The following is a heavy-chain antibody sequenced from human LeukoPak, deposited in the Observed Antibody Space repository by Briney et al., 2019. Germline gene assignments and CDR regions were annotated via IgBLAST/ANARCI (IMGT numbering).Heavy chain of an antibody. D-gene: IGHD2-15*01. CDR2: IIPIFGTA. J-gene: IGHJ3*02. Sequence: GASVKVSCKASGVTFSSDAISWVRQAPGQGLGWMGGIIPIFGTANYAQKFQGRVTITADESTSRAYRERSRLRSEATAVYYCARGVREGYCSGVSCSVAFDIWGQGTMVNVSS. V-gene: IGHV1-69*13. CDR1: GVTFSSDA. CDR3: ARGVREGYCSGVSCSVAFDI.